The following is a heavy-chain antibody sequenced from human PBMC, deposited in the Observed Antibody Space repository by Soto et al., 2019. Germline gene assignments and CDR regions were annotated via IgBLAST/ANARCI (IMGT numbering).Heavy chain of an antibody. Sequence: QVQLVQSGAEVKKPGASVQVSCKASGYTFTSYGISWVRQAPGQGLEWMGWISAYNGNTNYAQQLQGRVTMTTDTSTSTAYMELRSLRSDDTAVYYCAREGYYYDSSGGDYYYGMDVWGQGTTVTVSS. D-gene: IGHD3-22*01. CDR1: GYTFTSYG. CDR3: AREGYYYDSSGGDYYYGMDV. V-gene: IGHV1-18*01. CDR2: ISAYNGNT. J-gene: IGHJ6*02.